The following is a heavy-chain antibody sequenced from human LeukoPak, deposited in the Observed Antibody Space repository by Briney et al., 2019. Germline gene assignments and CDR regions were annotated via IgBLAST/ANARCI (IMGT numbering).Heavy chain of an antibody. J-gene: IGHJ4*02. CDR2: IYYSGST. CDR1: GGSISSYY. D-gene: IGHD3-16*01. CDR3: ARVGGAGMGFDY. Sequence: SETLSLTCTVSGGSISSYYWSWIRQHPGKGLEWIGSIYYSGSTYYNPSLKSRVTISVDTSKNQFSLKLSSVTAADTAVYYCARVGGAGMGFDYWGQGTLVTVSS. V-gene: IGHV4-39*07.